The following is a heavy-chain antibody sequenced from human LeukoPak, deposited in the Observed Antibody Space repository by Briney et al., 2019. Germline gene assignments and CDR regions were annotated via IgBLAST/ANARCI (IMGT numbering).Heavy chain of an antibody. D-gene: IGHD2-2*02. CDR2: ISYDGSNK. Sequence: GGSLRLSCAASGFTFSSYAMHWVRQAPGKGLEWVAVISYDGSNKYYADSVKGRFTISRDNSKNTLYLQMNSLRAEDTAVYYCARDRRYCSSTSCYTRGYYYYGMDAWSQGTTVTVSS. CDR3: ARDRRYCSSTSCYTRGYYYYGMDA. J-gene: IGHJ6*02. CDR1: GFTFSSYA. V-gene: IGHV3-30-3*01.